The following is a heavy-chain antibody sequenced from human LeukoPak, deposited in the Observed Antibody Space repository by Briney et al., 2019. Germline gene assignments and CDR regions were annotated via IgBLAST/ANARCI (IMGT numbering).Heavy chain of an antibody. D-gene: IGHD1-26*01. CDR2: IYSGGST. J-gene: IGHJ6*03. V-gene: IGHV3-53*01. CDR1: GFTVSSNY. CDR3: ASDPPGGGNYYYYMDV. Sequence: GGSLRLSCAASGFTVSSNYMSWVRQAPGKGLEWVSVIYSGGSTYYADSVKGRFTISRDNSKNTLYLQMNSLRAEDTAVYYCASDPPGGGNYYYYMDVWGKGTTVTISS.